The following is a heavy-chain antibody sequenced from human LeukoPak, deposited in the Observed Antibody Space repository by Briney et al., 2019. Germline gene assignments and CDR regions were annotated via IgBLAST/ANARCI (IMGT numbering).Heavy chain of an antibody. V-gene: IGHV3-7*01. D-gene: IGHD3-22*01. CDR1: GFTFSSYA. CDR2: IKQDGSEK. CDR3: ASGYFYDTSGLFGY. Sequence: GGSLRLSCAASGFTFSSYAMSWVRQAPGKGLEWVANIKQDGSEKYYVDSVKGRFTISRDNAKNSLYLQMNSLSAEDTAVYYCASGYFYDTSGLFGYWGQGTLVTVSS. J-gene: IGHJ4*02.